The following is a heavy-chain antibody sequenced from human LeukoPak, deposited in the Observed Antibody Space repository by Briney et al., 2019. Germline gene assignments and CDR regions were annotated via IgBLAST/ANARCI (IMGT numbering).Heavy chain of an antibody. V-gene: IGHV3-74*01. J-gene: IGHJ5*02. CDR3: ARDRIQLWTFDP. CDR2: TNSDGSST. D-gene: IGHD5-18*01. CDR1: GFTFSSYW. Sequence: PGGSLRLSCAASGFTFSSYWMHWVRQAPGKGLVWVSRTNSDGSSTSYADSVKGRFTISRDNAKNTLYLQMNSLRAEDTAVYYCARDRIQLWTFDPWGQGTLVTVSS.